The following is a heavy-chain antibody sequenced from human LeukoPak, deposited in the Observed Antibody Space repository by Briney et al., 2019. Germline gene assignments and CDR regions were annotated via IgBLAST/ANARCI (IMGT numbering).Heavy chain of an antibody. CDR1: GGSISSYY. CDR2: IYYSGST. V-gene: IGHV4-59*01. J-gene: IGHJ4*02. CDR3: AREGYYGSGSYYDY. Sequence: SETLSLTCAVSGGSISSYYWSWIRQPPGKGLEWIGYIYYSGSTNYNPSLKSRVTISVDTSKNQFSLKLSSVTAADTAVYYCAREGYYGSGSYYDYWGQGTLVTVSS. D-gene: IGHD3-10*01.